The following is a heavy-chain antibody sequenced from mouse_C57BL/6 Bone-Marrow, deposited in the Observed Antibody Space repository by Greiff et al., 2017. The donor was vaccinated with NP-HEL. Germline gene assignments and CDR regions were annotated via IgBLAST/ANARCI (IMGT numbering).Heavy chain of an antibody. J-gene: IGHJ1*03. D-gene: IGHD1-1*01. CDR3: ARSSVITTVVPRYFDV. CDR2: IYPGDGDT. Sequence: QVQLQQQSGAELVKPGASVKISCKASGYAFSSYWMNWVKQRPGKGLEWIGQIYPGDGDTNYNGKFKGKATLTADKSSSTAYMQLSSLTSEDSAVYFCARSSVITTVVPRYFDVWGTGTTVTVSS. CDR1: GYAFSSYW. V-gene: IGHV1-80*01.